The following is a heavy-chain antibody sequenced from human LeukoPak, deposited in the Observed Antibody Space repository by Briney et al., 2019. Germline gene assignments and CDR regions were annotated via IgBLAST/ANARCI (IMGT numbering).Heavy chain of an antibody. CDR1: GGTFSSYA. CDR2: IIPIFGTA. Sequence: VASVKVSCKASGGTFSSYAISWVRQAPGQGLEWMGGIIPIFGTANYAQKFQGRVTITADEPTSTAYMELSSLRSEDTAVYYCASSGPPVGIAADLIGRREWHFDYWGQGTLVTVSS. V-gene: IGHV1-69*01. D-gene: IGHD6-13*01. J-gene: IGHJ4*02. CDR3: ASSGPPVGIAADLIGRREWHFDY.